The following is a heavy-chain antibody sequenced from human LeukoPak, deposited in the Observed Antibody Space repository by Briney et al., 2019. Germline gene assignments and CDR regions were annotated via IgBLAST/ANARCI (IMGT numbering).Heavy chain of an antibody. J-gene: IGHJ5*02. CDR2: IYYSGST. V-gene: IGHV4-30-4*01. D-gene: IGHD3-9*01. Sequence: PSETLSLTCTVSGGSISSGDYYWSWIRQPPEKGLEWIGYIYYSGSTYYNPSLKSRVTISVDTSKNQFSLKLSSVTAADTAVYYCASSRDRYDILTGYYIGNWFDPWGQGTLVTVSS. CDR3: ASSRDRYDILTGYYIGNWFDP. CDR1: GGSISSGDYY.